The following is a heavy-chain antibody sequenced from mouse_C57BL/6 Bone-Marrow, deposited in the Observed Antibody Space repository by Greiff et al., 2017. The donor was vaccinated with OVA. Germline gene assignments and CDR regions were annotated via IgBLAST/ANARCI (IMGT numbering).Heavy chain of an antibody. CDR3: ARHDGYYYFDY. J-gene: IGHJ2*01. CDR1: GYTFTSYW. Sequence: VQLQQPGAELVMPGASVKLSCKASGYTFTSYWMHWVKQRPGQGLEWIGEIDPSDSYTNYNQKFKGKSTLTVDKSSSTAYMQLSSLTSEDSAVYYCARHDGYYYFDYWGQGTTLTVSS. D-gene: IGHD2-3*01. CDR2: IDPSDSYT. V-gene: IGHV1-69*01.